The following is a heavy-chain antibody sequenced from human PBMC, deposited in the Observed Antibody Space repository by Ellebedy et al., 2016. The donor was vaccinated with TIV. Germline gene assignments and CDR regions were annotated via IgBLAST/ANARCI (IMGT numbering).Heavy chain of an antibody. CDR2: IYHSGST. V-gene: IGHV4-4*02. D-gene: IGHD5-18*01. CDR1: GGSISSSNW. J-gene: IGHJ4*02. Sequence: MPGGSMRLSCAVSGGSISSSNWWSCVRQPPGKGLEWIGAIYHSGSTNYNPSLKSRVTISVDTSKNQFSLKLSSVTAADTAVYYCARGYGDYPDYWGQGTLVTVSS. CDR3: ARGYGDYPDY.